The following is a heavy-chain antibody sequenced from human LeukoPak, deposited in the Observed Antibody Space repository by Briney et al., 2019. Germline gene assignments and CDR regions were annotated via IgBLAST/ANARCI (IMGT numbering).Heavy chain of an antibody. CDR2: IKQDGSEK. CDR1: GFTFSSYG. V-gene: IGHV3-7*01. D-gene: IGHD3-22*01. J-gene: IGHJ4*02. CDR3: ARGSITMSEIDY. Sequence: GGSLRLSCAASGFTFSSYGMTWVRQAPGKGLEWVANIKQDGSEKYYVDSVKGRFTISRDNAKNSLYLQMNSLRAEDTAVYYCARGSITMSEIDYWGQGTLVTVSS.